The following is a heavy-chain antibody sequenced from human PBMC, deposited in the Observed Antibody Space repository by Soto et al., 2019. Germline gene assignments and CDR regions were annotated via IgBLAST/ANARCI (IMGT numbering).Heavy chain of an antibody. CDR1: GFTFSNAW. CDR3: TTGIAARRLVAPDYDYYYCMDV. Sequence: EVQLVESGGGLVKPGGSLRLSCAASGFTFSNAWMSWVRQAPGKGLEWVGRIKSKTEGGTKDYAAPVKGRFTISRDDSNITRYLPMNSLKTEDTAVYDCTTGIAARRLVAPDYDYYYCMDVWGKGTTVTVSS. D-gene: IGHD6-6*01. V-gene: IGHV3-15*01. CDR2: IKSKTEGGTK. J-gene: IGHJ6*03.